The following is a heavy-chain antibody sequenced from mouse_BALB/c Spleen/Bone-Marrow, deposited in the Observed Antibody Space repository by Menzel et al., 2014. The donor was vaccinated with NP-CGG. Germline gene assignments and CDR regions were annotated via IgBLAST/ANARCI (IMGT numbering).Heavy chain of an antibody. V-gene: IGHV7-3*02. Sequence: EVMLVESGGGLVQPGGSLRLSCATSGFTFXDYYMSWVRQPPGKALEWLGFIRNKANGYTTEYSASVKGRFTISRDNSQSILYLQMNTLRAEDRATYYCARDGYDDYWGQGTTLTVSS. D-gene: IGHD2-2*01. CDR2: IRNKANGYTT. CDR3: ARDGYDDY. CDR1: GFTFXDYY. J-gene: IGHJ2*01.